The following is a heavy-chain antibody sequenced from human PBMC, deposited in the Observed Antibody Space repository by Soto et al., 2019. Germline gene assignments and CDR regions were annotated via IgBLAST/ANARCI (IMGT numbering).Heavy chain of an antibody. V-gene: IGHV1-8*01. Sequence: QVQLVQSGAEVKKPGASVKVSCKASGYTFTSYDINWVRQATGQGLEWMGWMNPNSGNTGYAQKFQGRVTMTRNTXISTAYMEPSSLRSEDTAVYYCATRGYSSSWYYYYYYGMDVWGQGTTVTVSS. CDR3: ATRGYSSSWYYYYYYGMDV. CDR2: MNPNSGNT. J-gene: IGHJ6*02. CDR1: GYTFTSYD. D-gene: IGHD6-13*01.